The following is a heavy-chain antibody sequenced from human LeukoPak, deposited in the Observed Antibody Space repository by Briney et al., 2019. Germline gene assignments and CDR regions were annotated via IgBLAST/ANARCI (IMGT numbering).Heavy chain of an antibody. CDR1: ADSFSSHN. J-gene: IGHJ3*01. D-gene: IGHD4-17*01. V-gene: IGHV4-59*11. CDR2: ISYIGST. Sequence: SETLSLTSAVSADSFSSHNWTWIRQSPGTGLEWIGYISYIGSTNYNPSLKSRVTIPIDTSKNTFSLMLRSATAADTPVYYCAKDLVTVTKGFDLWGQGTMVSVS. CDR3: AKDLVTVTKGFDL.